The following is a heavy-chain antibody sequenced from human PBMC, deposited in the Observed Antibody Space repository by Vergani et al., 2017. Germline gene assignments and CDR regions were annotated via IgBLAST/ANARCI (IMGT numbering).Heavy chain of an antibody. D-gene: IGHD3-16*01. CDR2: IHFGGSNQ. Sequence: QVQLVESGGGVVQRGGSLRLSCATSGFTLSNYDMQWIRKGPGKGLELVAFIHFGGSNQYYANSVKGRVTLSGDFSKNTLYLQMISLRTDDTATYYCAKHFRGWGIDYWGQGTQVIVSS. V-gene: IGHV3-30*02. CDR1: GFTLSNYD. CDR3: AKHFRGWGIDY. J-gene: IGHJ4*02.